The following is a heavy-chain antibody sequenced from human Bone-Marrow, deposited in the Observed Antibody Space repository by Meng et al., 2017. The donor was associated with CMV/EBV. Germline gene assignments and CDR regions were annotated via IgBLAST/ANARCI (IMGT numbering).Heavy chain of an antibody. V-gene: IGHV4-38-2*02. CDR1: GYSISSGYY. CDR2: IYHSGST. J-gene: IGHJ4*02. CDR3: AREQYDFWSGYSTYYFDY. D-gene: IGHD3-3*01. Sequence: GSLRLSCTVSGYSISSGYYWGWIRQPPGKGLEWIGSIYHSGSTYYNPSLKSRVTISVDTSKNQFSLKLSSVTAADTAVYYCAREQYDFWSGYSTYYFDYWDQGTLVT.